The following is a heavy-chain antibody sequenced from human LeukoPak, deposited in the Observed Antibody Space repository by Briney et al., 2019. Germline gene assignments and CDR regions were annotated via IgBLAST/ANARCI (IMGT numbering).Heavy chain of an antibody. CDR1: DYTFTSYG. CDR3: ARGPYYGDLNPDYFDY. D-gene: IGHD3-16*01. Sequence: ASVKVSCNTSDYTFTSYGITWVRQAPGQGLEWMGWISTYNGKTNYVDKFQGRVTMTTDTFTKTVYMHLRSLRSDDTALYYCARGPYYGDLNPDYFDYWGQGTLVTVSS. CDR2: ISTYNGKT. J-gene: IGHJ4*02. V-gene: IGHV1-18*01.